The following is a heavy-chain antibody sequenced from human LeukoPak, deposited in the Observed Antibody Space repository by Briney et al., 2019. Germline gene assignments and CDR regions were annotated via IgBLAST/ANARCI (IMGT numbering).Heavy chain of an antibody. Sequence: GGSLRLSCAASGFTFSSYSMNWVRQAPGKGLEWVAVISYDGSNKYYADSVKGRFTISRDNSKNTLYLQMNSLRAEDTAVYYCAKELRFLGTRYYYGMDVWGQGTTVTVSS. V-gene: IGHV3-30*18. D-gene: IGHD3-3*01. CDR3: AKELRFLGTRYYYGMDV. CDR1: GFTFSSYS. J-gene: IGHJ6*02. CDR2: ISYDGSNK.